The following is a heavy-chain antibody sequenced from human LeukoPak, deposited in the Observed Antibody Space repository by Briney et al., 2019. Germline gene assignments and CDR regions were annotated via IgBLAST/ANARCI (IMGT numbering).Heavy chain of an antibody. Sequence: GGSLRLSCAASGFTFSSYGMHWVRQAPGKGLEWVAFIRYDGSNKYYAGSVKGRFTISRDNSKNTLYLQMNSQRAEDTAVYYCAKDSSSWSTFDYWGQGTLVTVSS. V-gene: IGHV3-30*02. CDR2: IRYDGSNK. CDR3: AKDSSSWSTFDY. CDR1: GFTFSSYG. J-gene: IGHJ4*02. D-gene: IGHD6-13*01.